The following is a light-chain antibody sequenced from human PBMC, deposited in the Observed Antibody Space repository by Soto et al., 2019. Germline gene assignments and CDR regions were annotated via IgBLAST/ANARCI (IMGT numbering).Light chain of an antibody. Sequence: QPVLTQSSSASASLGSSVKLTCTLSSGHSSYIIAWHQQQPGKAPRYLMKLEGSGSYNKGSGVPDRFSGSSSGADRYLTMSNLQFDDEADYYCETWDFNTRVFGGGTKLTVL. CDR3: ETWDFNTRV. V-gene: IGLV4-60*02. J-gene: IGLJ3*02. CDR1: SGHSSYI. CDR2: LEGSGSY.